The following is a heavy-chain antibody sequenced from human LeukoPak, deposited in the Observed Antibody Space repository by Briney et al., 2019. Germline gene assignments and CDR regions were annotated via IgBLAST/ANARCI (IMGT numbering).Heavy chain of an antibody. D-gene: IGHD7-27*01. J-gene: IGHJ2*01. V-gene: IGHV4-59*01. CDR2: IYYSGST. CDR3: ARDKLGWYFDL. CDR1: GGSISSYY. Sequence: SETLSLTCTVSGGSISSYYWSWIRQPPGKGLEWIGYIYYSGSTNYNPSLKSRVTISLDTSKNQFSLKLSSMTAADTAVYYCARDKLGWYFDLWGRGTLVTVSS.